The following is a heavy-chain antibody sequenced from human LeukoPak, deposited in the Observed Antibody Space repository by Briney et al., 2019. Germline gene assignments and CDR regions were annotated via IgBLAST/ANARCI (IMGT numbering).Heavy chain of an antibody. V-gene: IGHV3-53*01. Sequence: PGGSLRLSCTVSGFTVSSNSMSWVRQAPGKGLEWVSFIYSGGNTLYSDSVKGRFTISRDNSKNTLYLQMNSLRAEDTAVYYCARGYSGSYFDYWGQGTLVTVSS. J-gene: IGHJ4*02. D-gene: IGHD1-26*01. CDR2: IYSGGNT. CDR1: GFTVSSNS. CDR3: ARGYSGSYFDY.